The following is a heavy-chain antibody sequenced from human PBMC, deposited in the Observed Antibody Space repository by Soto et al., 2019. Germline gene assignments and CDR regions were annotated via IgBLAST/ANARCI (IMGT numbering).Heavy chain of an antibody. CDR1: GYTFTSYG. CDR3: AGGGVGSTSGWFDP. Sequence: QVQLVQSGAEVKKPGASVTVSCRASGYTFTSYGISWVRQAPGQGLEWMGWITAYNGNTHYAQKLQGRVTMTTDTSTKPAYMEQRSLISDGPAVYYWAGGGVGSTSGWFDPWGQGTLVTVSS. D-gene: IGHD1-26*01. J-gene: IGHJ5*02. CDR2: ITAYNGNT. V-gene: IGHV1-18*01.